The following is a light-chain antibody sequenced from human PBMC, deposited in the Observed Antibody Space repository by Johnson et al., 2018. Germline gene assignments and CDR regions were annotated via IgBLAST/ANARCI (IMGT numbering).Light chain of an antibody. V-gene: IGLV1-51*02. J-gene: IGLJ1*01. CDR2: ENN. CDR1: SSNIGNNY. CDR3: GTWDSSLSAGNV. Sequence: QSVLTQPPSVSAAPGQKVTISCSGSSSNIGNNYVSWYQQLPGTAPKLLIYENNKRPSGIPDRFSGSKSGTSATLGITGLPTANEADYYCGTWDSSLSAGNVFGTGTKVTVL.